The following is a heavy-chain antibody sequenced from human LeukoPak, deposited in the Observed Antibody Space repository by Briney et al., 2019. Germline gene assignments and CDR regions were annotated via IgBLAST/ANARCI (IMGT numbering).Heavy chain of an antibody. CDR2: IKPDGSDK. D-gene: IGHD3-10*01. CDR3: ARGGHRQKEF. CDR1: GFTFRNYW. J-gene: IGHJ4*02. V-gene: IGHV3-7*01. Sequence: PGGSLRLSCADSGFTFRNYWMTWVRQSPGKGLEWVAIIKPDGSDKYHVDSVKGRFTISRDNAKNSLYLQMSSLRAEDTAVYYCARGGHRQKEFWGQGTLVTVSS.